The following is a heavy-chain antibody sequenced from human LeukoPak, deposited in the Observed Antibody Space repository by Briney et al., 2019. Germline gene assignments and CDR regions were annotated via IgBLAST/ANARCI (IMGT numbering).Heavy chain of an antibody. CDR2: ISGSGVT. V-gene: IGHV3-23*01. CDR1: GFNFNAYG. D-gene: IGHD7-27*01. Sequence: GGSLTLSCVASGFNFNAYGMNWVRQAPGKGLEWVSGISGSGVTDYADSVKGRFTISRDNSKNTLYLQMNSLRAEDTAVYYCAKDLNWGGRWGQGTLVTVSS. J-gene: IGHJ4*02. CDR3: AKDLNWGGR.